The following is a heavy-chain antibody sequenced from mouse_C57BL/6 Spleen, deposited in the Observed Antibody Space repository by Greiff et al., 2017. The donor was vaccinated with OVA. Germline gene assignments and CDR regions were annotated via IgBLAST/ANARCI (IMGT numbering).Heavy chain of an antibody. CDR3: ARFYYYGSPYWYFDV. CDR2: IYPGSGST. D-gene: IGHD1-1*01. CDR1: GYTFTSYW. V-gene: IGHV1-55*01. Sequence: QVQLQQPGAELVKPGASVKMSCKASGYTFTSYWITWVKQRPGQGLEWIGDIYPGSGSTNYNEKFKSKATLTVDTSSSTAYMQLSSLTSEDSAVYYCARFYYYGSPYWYFDVWGTGTTVTVSS. J-gene: IGHJ1*03.